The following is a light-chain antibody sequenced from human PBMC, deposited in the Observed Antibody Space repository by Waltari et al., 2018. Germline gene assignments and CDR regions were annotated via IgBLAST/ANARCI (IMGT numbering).Light chain of an antibody. V-gene: IGKV2-40*01. CDR3: MQGIEYPWT. J-gene: IGKJ1*01. CDR1: QSVLDSDDGNTY. Sequence: DILMTQTPLSLPVTLGEPASISCRSSQSVLDSDDGNTYLDWYLQKPGQSPQLLIYEVSNQASGVPDRFSGSGSDTDFTLKISRVEAEDVGVYYCMQGIEYPWTFGQGTKVEIK. CDR2: EVS.